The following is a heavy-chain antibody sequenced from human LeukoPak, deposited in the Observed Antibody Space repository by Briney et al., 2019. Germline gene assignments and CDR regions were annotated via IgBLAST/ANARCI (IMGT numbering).Heavy chain of an antibody. D-gene: IGHD2-2*01. CDR1: GFTFDDYA. J-gene: IGHJ5*02. CDR2: ISWNSGSI. V-gene: IGHV3-9*01. CDR3: AIKDHCSSTSCSPS. Sequence: GRSLRLSCAASGFTFDDYAMHWVRQAPGKGLEWVSGISWNSGSIGYADSVKGRFTISRDNAKNSLYLQMNSLRAEDTAVYYCAIKDHCSSTSCSPSWGQGTLVTVSS.